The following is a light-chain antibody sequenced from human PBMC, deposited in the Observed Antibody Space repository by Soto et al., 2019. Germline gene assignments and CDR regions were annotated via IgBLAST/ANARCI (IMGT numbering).Light chain of an antibody. J-gene: IGKJ3*01. Sequence: EMQITHSPPSPSASVGDTVALPCTPGQSISRYLNWYQQGPGKAPKLLIYSSSTLQTGVPSRFSGSGSGTDFTLTIGSLQPEDFATYYCKHSYNIPFTFGPGTNVDIK. CDR3: KHSYNIPFT. CDR2: SSS. CDR1: QSISRY. V-gene: IGKV1-39*01.